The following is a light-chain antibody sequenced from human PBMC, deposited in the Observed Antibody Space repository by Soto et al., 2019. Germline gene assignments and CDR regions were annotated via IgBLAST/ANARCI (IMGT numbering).Light chain of an antibody. CDR3: QQYDKWPLT. CDR1: QTIGSTY. Sequence: EIVLTQSPGTLSLSPGETATLSCRASQTIGSTYLAWYQQKPGQAPRLLIFGSSNRATGIPDRFSGSGSGTDFTLSISRLEPEDFAVYYCQQYDKWPLTFGGGTTVDIK. J-gene: IGKJ4*01. V-gene: IGKV3-20*01. CDR2: GSS.